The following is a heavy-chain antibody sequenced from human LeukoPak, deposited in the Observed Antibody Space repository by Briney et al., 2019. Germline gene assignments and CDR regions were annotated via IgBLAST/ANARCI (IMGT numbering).Heavy chain of an antibody. V-gene: IGHV3-21*01. CDR3: AREEYCSGGSCSYYMDV. J-gene: IGHJ6*03. Sequence: GGSLRLSCAASGFTFSSYSMNWVRQAPGKGLEWVSSISSSSSYIYYADSVTGRFTISRDNAKNTLYLQMNGLRAEDTAVYYCAREEYCSGGSCSYYMDVWGKGTTVTVSS. CDR1: GFTFSSYS. D-gene: IGHD2-15*01. CDR2: ISSSSSYI.